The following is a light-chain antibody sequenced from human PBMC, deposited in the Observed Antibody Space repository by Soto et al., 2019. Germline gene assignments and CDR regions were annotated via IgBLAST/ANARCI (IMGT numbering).Light chain of an antibody. J-gene: IGLJ1*01. Sequence: VLTQPPSASGTAGQRVTISCSGSTSNIGSNTVNWYQQLPGTAPKTLIYSNNQRPSGVPDRFSGSKSGTSGSLAISGLLSEDEADYYCAAWDDGLNGYVFGTGTKVTVL. CDR1: TSNIGSNT. V-gene: IGLV1-44*01. CDR2: SNN. CDR3: AAWDDGLNGYV.